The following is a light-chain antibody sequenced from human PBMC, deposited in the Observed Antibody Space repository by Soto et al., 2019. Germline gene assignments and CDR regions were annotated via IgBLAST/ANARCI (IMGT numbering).Light chain of an antibody. V-gene: IGLV2-11*01. CDR2: EVS. J-gene: IGLJ2*01. CDR1: SNDVGGYDY. Sequence: QSVLTQPRSVSGSPGQSVTISCTGTSNDVGGYDYVSWFQQHPGKAPKLMIYEVSKRPSGVPDRFSGSKSGNTASLTVSGLQAEDEADYYCSSYVGSLVVFGGGTKLTVL. CDR3: SSYVGSLVV.